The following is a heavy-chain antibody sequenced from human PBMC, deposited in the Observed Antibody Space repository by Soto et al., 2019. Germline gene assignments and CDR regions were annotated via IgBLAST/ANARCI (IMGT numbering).Heavy chain of an antibody. CDR3: AMSGGWSGGSNDMDV. D-gene: IGHD6-19*01. CDR2: IRRKATSYTT. Sequence: EVQLVEPGGGLVQPGGSLRLSCAASGLIFSDYHMDWVRQAPGKGLEWVGRIRRKATSYTTEYAASGTGRFTISRDDSKNSLYLQMNSLKTEDTAGSYCAMSGGWSGGSNDMDVWGQGTTVTVSS. CDR1: GLIFSDYH. J-gene: IGHJ6*02. V-gene: IGHV3-72*01.